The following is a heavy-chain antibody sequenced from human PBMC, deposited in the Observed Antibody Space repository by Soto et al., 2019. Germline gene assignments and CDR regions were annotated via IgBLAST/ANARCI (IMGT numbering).Heavy chain of an antibody. CDR2: VYYSGST. Sequence: QLQLQESGPGLVKPSETLSLTCTVSGGSISSRSYYWGWIRQPPGKGLEWIGSVYYSGSTYYNRTLKSRATISVDTSKNQFSLKLSSVTAADTAVYYCARHQSHSSSYVDPWGQGTLVTVSS. D-gene: IGHD6-13*01. CDR3: ARHQSHSSSYVDP. J-gene: IGHJ5*02. V-gene: IGHV4-39*01. CDR1: GGSISSRSYY.